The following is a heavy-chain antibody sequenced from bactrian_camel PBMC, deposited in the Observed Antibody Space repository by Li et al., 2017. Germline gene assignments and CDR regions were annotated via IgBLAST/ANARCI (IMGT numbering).Heavy chain of an antibody. CDR3: AALPGGGNCRLLGTL. CDR1: GYTLDNRC. D-gene: IGHD7*01. V-gene: IGHV3S63*01. Sequence: HVQLAESGGGSVQAGGSLKLSCKASGYTLDNRCVGWFRQAPGQEREGVAAIYTGGPVLLYTDSVKGRFTISQDNAKTTVYLRMDSLKPDDTAVYSCAALPGGGNCRLLGTLWGQGTQVTVS. J-gene: IGHJ4*01. CDR2: IYTGGPVL.